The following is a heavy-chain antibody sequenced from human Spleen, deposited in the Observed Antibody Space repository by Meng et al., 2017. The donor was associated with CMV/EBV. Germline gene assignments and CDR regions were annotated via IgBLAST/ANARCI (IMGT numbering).Heavy chain of an antibody. D-gene: IGHD1-14*01. Sequence: GESLKISCAASGFTFDDYGMSWVRQAPGKGLEWVSGINWNGDSSGHADSVRGRFTISRDNAKNSLYLQMSSLRAEDTAFYFCARGGGSELLHYFNSWARERWSPSPQ. CDR3: ARGGGSELLHYFNS. CDR1: GFTFDDYG. J-gene: IGHJ4*02. V-gene: IGHV3-20*04. CDR2: INWNGDSS.